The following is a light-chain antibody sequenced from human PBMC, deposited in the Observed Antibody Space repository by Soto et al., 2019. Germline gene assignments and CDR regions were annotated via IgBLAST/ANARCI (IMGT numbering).Light chain of an antibody. Sequence: QSVVTQPASVSGSPGQSITISCTGSTSDVGAYNYVSLYKHHPGQAPQLMIYEVSNRPSGVSNRFSGSKSGNTASLTISGLQADDEGDYYCSSKTSSSSPFVFGTGTKVT. V-gene: IGLV2-14*01. J-gene: IGLJ1*01. CDR1: TSDVGAYNY. CDR2: EVS. CDR3: SSKTSSSSPFV.